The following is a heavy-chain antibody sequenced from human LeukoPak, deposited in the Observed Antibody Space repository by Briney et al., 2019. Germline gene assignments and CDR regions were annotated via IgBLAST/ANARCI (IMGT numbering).Heavy chain of an antibody. CDR3: AREVVGAPRFDY. J-gene: IGHJ4*02. V-gene: IGHV1-46*01. CDR1: GYTFTSYY. CDR2: INPSGGST. Sequence: ASVKVSCKASGYTFTSYYMHWVRQAPGQGLEWMGIINPSGGSTSYAQKFQGRVTMTRDTSTSTAYMELSRLRSDDTAVYYCAREVVGAPRFDYWGQGTLVTVSS. D-gene: IGHD1-26*01.